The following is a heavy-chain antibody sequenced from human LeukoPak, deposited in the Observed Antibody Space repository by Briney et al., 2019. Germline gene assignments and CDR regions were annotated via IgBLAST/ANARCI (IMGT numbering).Heavy chain of an antibody. J-gene: IGHJ6*02. V-gene: IGHV3-11*01. CDR3: ARSIGSYYTMDV. D-gene: IGHD3-22*01. Sequence: KPGGSLRLSCVACGFKLSDYYMNWLSQAAGRGMEWVSYISGSGSDLYYADSVKGRFTISRDNAKNSLYLQMNSLRAEDTAVYYCARSIGSYYTMDVWGQGTTVTVSS. CDR1: GFKLSDYY. CDR2: ISGSGSDL.